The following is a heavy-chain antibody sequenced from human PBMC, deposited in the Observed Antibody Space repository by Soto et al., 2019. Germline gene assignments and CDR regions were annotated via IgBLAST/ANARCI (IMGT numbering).Heavy chain of an antibody. CDR3: ARDLSPLAYYFDY. Sequence: RLQGRVTMTTDTSTSTAYMELRSLKSDDTAVYYCARDLSPLAYYFDYWGQGTLVTVSS. J-gene: IGHJ4*02. V-gene: IGHV1-18*01.